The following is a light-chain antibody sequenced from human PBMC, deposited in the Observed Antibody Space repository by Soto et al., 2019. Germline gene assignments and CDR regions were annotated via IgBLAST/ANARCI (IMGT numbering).Light chain of an antibody. V-gene: IGKV1-39*01. J-gene: IGKJ1*01. Sequence: DIQMTQSPSSLSASVGDRGTITCRASQSISSYLNWYQQKPGKAPKLLIYAASSLQSGVPSRVSGSGSGTDFTLTISSLQHEDFATYYCQQSYSTPRTFGQGTKVDIK. CDR2: AAS. CDR1: QSISSY. CDR3: QQSYSTPRT.